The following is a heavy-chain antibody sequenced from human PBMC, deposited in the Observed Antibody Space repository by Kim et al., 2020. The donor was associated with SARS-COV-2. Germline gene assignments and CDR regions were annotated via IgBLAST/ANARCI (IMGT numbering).Heavy chain of an antibody. V-gene: IGHV4-39*01. D-gene: IGHD5-12*01. Sequence: SETLSLTCTVSGGSISSSSYYWGWIRQPPGKGLEWIGSIYYSGSTYYNPPLKSRVTISVDTSKNQFSLKLSSVTAADTAVYYCARQPRMVATGYYYYGMDVWGQGTTVTVSS. CDR2: IYYSGST. CDR1: GGSISSSSYY. CDR3: ARQPRMVATGYYYYGMDV. J-gene: IGHJ6*02.